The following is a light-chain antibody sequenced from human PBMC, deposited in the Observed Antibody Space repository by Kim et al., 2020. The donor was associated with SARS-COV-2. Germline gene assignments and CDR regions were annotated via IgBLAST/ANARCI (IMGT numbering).Light chain of an antibody. CDR1: NIVTKN. J-gene: IGLJ3*02. V-gene: IGLV3-9*01. Sequence: SYELTQPLSVSVALGQTARITCGGNNIVTKNVHWYQQKPGQASVLVMYRDTNRPSGIPERFSGSNSGNTATLTISRAQAGDEADYYCQVWESSTWVFGGG. CDR2: RDT. CDR3: QVWESSTWV.